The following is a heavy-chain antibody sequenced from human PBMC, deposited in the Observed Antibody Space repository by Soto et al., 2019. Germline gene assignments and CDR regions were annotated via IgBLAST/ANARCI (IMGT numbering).Heavy chain of an antibody. CDR1: GFTLSDYY. V-gene: IGHV3-15*01. D-gene: IGHD4-4*01. CDR3: LTATTPVGMGY. Sequence: PGRSLKLSCVASGFTLSDYYMSCVRQAAGKGLEWVGRIKSKTNGGITDYAAPVKGRFTISRDDSKNTLYLQMNSLKTEDTAVYYCLTATTPVGMGYWGQGTLVTVS. J-gene: IGHJ4*02. CDR2: IKSKTNGGIT.